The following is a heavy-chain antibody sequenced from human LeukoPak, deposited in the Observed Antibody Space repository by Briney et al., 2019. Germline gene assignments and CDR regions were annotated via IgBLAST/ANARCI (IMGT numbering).Heavy chain of an antibody. D-gene: IGHD3-10*01. Sequence: ASVKVSCKASGYTFTGYYIHWVRQAPGQGLEWMGWINPNGGDTNYAQKFQGRVTMTRDTSITTAYMELTSLRSDDTAVYYCARDLFYSVSGTYYNVGRVFNYWGQGTLVTVSS. J-gene: IGHJ4*02. CDR3: ARDLFYSVSGTYYNVGRVFNY. CDR2: INPNGGDT. V-gene: IGHV1-2*02. CDR1: GYTFTGYY.